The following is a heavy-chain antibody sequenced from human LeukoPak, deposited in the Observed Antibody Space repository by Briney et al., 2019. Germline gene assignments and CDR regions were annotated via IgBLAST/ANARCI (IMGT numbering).Heavy chain of an antibody. D-gene: IGHD1-7*01. CDR3: ARAPYNWNYDY. CDR1: GFTFSSYE. J-gene: IGHJ4*02. Sequence: GGSLRLSCAASGFTFSSYEMNWVRQAPGKGLEWVSYISSSGSTIYYADSVKGRFTISRDNAKNSLYLQMNSLRAEDTAVYYCARAPYNWNYDYWGQGTLVTVSS. V-gene: IGHV3-48*03. CDR2: ISSSGSTI.